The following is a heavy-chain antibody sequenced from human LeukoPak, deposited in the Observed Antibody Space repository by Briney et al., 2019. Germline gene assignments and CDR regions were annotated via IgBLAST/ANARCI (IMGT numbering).Heavy chain of an antibody. J-gene: IGHJ5*02. CDR1: GGSISSSNW. Sequence: SGTLSLTCAVSGGSISSSNWWSWVRQPPGKGLEWIGEIYHSGSTNYNPSLKSRVTISVDKSKNQFSLKLSSVTAADTAVYYCAKSPLWFGELLPFDPWGQGTLVTVSS. CDR2: IYHSGST. CDR3: AKSPLWFGELLPFDP. V-gene: IGHV4-4*02. D-gene: IGHD3-10*01.